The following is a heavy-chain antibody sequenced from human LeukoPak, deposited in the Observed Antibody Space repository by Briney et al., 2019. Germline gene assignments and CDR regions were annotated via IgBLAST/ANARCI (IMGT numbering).Heavy chain of an antibody. D-gene: IGHD3-22*01. CDR1: GYTFTSYY. J-gene: IGHJ6*02. CDR2: INPSGGGT. CDR3: ARDWYYYDSSGSDYYGMDV. Sequence: GASVKVSCKASGYTFTSYYMHWVRQAPGQGLEWMGIINPSGGGTNYAQKFQGRVTMTRDTSISTAYMELSRLRSDDTAVYYCARDWYYYDSSGSDYYGMDVWGQGTTVTVSS. V-gene: IGHV1-2*02.